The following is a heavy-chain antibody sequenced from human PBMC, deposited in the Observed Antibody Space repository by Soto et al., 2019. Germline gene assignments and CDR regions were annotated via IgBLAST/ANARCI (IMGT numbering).Heavy chain of an antibody. CDR2: INHSGST. D-gene: IGHD2-15*01. CDR3: ARRCRYCSGGSCSYYFDY. CDR1: GGSFSGYY. V-gene: IGHV4-34*01. J-gene: IGHJ4*02. Sequence: SQTLSLTCAVYGGSFSGYYWSWIRQPPGKGLEWIGEINHSGSTNYNPSLKSRVTISVDTSKNQFSLKLSSVTAADTAVYYCARRCRYCSGGSCSYYFDYWGQGTLVTVSS.